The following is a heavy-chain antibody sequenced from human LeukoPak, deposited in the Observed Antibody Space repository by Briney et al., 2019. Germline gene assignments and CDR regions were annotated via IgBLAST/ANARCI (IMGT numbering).Heavy chain of an antibody. CDR2: VYYSGST. J-gene: IGHJ4*02. D-gene: IGHD3-22*01. Sequence: SETLSLTCTVSGGSVGSGTYYWSWIRQSPGKGLEWIGNVYYSGSTNYNPSLKSRVTISVDTSKNQFSLKLSSVTAADTAVYYCARAGTYYDSSGYSRGIDYWGQGTLVTVSS. CDR3: ARAGTYYDSSGYSRGIDY. V-gene: IGHV4-61*01. CDR1: GGSVGSGTYY.